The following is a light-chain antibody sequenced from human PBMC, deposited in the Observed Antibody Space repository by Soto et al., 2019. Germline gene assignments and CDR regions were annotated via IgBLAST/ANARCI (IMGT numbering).Light chain of an antibody. Sequence: DIQLTQSPSTLSASVGDRVTITCRPSQNISTSLAWYQQRSGRAPKLLIYDVSNLESGVPSRFSGSGSGTEFSLTIRGLQPDDFATYYCQQLWTYPLTFGGGTKVEI. CDR3: QQLWTYPLT. CDR2: DVS. J-gene: IGKJ4*01. CDR1: QNISTS. V-gene: IGKV1-5*01.